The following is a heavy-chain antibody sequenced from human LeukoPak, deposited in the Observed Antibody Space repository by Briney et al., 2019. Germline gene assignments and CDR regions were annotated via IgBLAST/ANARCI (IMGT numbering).Heavy chain of an antibody. CDR1: GGSISSYY. CDR3: ARVVTDDYGDYKAFDY. CDR2: IYYSGST. D-gene: IGHD4-17*01. V-gene: IGHV4-59*01. Sequence: SETLSLTCTVSGGSISSYYWSWIRQPPGKGLEWIGYIYYSGSTNYNPSLKRRVTISVDTSKNQFSLKLRSVTAADTAVYYCARVVTDDYGDYKAFDYWGQGTLVTVSS. J-gene: IGHJ4*02.